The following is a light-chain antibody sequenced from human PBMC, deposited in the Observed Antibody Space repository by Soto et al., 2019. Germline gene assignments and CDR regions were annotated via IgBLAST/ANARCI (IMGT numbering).Light chain of an antibody. Sequence: EIVMTQFPPTLSVSPVERGILSCRASQRVSSYLAWYQQKPGQAPRLLIYGASTRATGIPARFSGSGSGTEFTLTISSLQSEDFAVYYCQQYNNWPRTFGQGTKVDIK. V-gene: IGKV3-15*01. CDR1: QRVSSY. CDR3: QQYNNWPRT. CDR2: GAS. J-gene: IGKJ1*01.